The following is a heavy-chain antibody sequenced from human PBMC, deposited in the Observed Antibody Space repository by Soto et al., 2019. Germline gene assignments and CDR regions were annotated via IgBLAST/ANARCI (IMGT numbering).Heavy chain of an antibody. Sequence: PGGSLRLSCAGSGFTPTTTPLSWVRQAPGKGLEWVSSISSSSSYIYYADSVKGRFTISRDNAKNSLYLQMNSLRAEDTAVYYCARGFSVKWLLSGMDVWGQGTTVTVSS. J-gene: IGHJ6*02. CDR2: ISSSSSYI. V-gene: IGHV3-21*01. CDR3: ARGFSVKWLLSGMDV. D-gene: IGHD1-26*01. CDR1: GFTPTTTP.